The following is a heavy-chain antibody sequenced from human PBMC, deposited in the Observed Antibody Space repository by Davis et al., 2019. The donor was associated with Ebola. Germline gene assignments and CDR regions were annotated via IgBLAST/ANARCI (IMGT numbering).Heavy chain of an antibody. CDR2: ISGSGGAT. CDR3: AKDAIAAAAWFDP. J-gene: IGHJ5*02. CDR1: GFTVTTYA. D-gene: IGHD6-13*01. Sequence: GGSLRLSCAASGFTVTTYAMYWVRQAPGKGLEWVAGISGSGGATHYADSVKGRFTISRDNSKNTLYLQMNSLRAEDTAVYYCAKDAIAAAAWFDPWGQGTLVTVSS. V-gene: IGHV3-23*01.